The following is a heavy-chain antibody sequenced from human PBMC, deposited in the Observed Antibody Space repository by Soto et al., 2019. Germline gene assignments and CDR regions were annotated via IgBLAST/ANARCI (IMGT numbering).Heavy chain of an antibody. V-gene: IGHV3-48*02. D-gene: IGHD1-7*01. Sequence: GGSLRLSCAASGFTFSSYSMNWVRQAPGKGLEWVSYISSSSSTIYYADSVKGRFTISRDNAKNSLYLQMNSLRDEDTAVYYCAREGWNYISYYYYYGMDVWGQGTTVTVSS. CDR2: ISSSSSTI. CDR3: AREGWNYISYYYYYGMDV. J-gene: IGHJ6*02. CDR1: GFTFSSYS.